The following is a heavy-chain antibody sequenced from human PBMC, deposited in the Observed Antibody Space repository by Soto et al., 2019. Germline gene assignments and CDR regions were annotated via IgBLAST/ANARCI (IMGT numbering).Heavy chain of an antibody. Sequence: GGSLRLSCAASGFTFSSYAMHWVRQAPGKGLEWVAVISYDGSNKYYADSVKGRFTISRDNSKNTLYLQMNSLRAEDTAVYYCAREYFDWLSLPSTGFDPWGQGTLVTVSS. CDR2: ISYDGSNK. J-gene: IGHJ5*02. V-gene: IGHV3-30-3*01. CDR3: AREYFDWLSLPSTGFDP. D-gene: IGHD3-9*01. CDR1: GFTFSSYA.